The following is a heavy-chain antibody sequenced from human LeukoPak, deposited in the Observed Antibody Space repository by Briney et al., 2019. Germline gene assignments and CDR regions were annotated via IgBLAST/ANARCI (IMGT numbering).Heavy chain of an antibody. V-gene: IGHV3-23*01. CDR3: AKGKIRAYYFDY. J-gene: IGHJ4*02. D-gene: IGHD1-26*01. Sequence: GGSLRLSCAASGFTFSSYAMSWVRQAPGKGLEWVSAISGSGGSTYYADSVKGRFTISRDNSKHTLYLQMNSLRAEDTAVYYCAKGKIRAYYFDYWGQGTLVTVSS. CDR2: ISGSGGST. CDR1: GFTFSSYA.